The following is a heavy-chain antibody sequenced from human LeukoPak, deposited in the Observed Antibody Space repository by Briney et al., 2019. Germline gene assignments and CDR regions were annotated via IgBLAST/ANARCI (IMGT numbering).Heavy chain of an antibody. Sequence: ASVKVSCKASGYTFTVYFMHWVRHAPGQGLEWMGWISPNSGGTNYAQKFQGRVTMTRDTSISTVYMELSRLTSDDTALYYCARKKGLSSGLADSFDIWGQGTMLTVSS. CDR2: ISPNSGGT. CDR3: ARKKGLSSGLADSFDI. J-gene: IGHJ3*02. D-gene: IGHD6-19*01. V-gene: IGHV1-2*02. CDR1: GYTFTVYF.